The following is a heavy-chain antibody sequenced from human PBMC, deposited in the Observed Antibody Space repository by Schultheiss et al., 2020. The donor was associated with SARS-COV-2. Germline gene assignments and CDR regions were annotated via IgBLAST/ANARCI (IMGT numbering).Heavy chain of an antibody. D-gene: IGHD1-20*01. Sequence: GGSLRLSCAASGFTFSSYDMHWVRQATGKGLEWVSAIGTAGDTYYPGSVKGRFTISRDNSKNTLYLQMNSLRAEDTAVYYCARADNSRPSYFDYWGQGTLVTVSS. CDR3: ARADNSRPSYFDY. V-gene: IGHV3-13*01. J-gene: IGHJ4*02. CDR2: IGTAGDT. CDR1: GFTFSSYD.